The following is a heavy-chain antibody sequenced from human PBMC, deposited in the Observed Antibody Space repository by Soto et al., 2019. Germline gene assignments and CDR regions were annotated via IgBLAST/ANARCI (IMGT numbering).Heavy chain of an antibody. CDR2: LSWDRSTV. CDR1: GFTFSSYG. D-gene: IGHD2-15*01. Sequence: GGSLRLSCAASGFTFSSYGMHWVRQAPGKGLEWVAGLSWDRSTVAYADSVQGRFTISRDHAKNSVDLLMDSLRPDDTALYFCAVSSPDIVVLPSSIYFTSWGPGTQVTVSS. V-gene: IGHV3-9*01. J-gene: IGHJ4*02. CDR3: AVSSPDIVVLPSSIYFTS.